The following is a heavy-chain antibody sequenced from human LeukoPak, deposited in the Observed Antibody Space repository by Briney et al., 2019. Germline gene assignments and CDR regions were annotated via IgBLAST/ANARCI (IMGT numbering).Heavy chain of an antibody. Sequence: GGSLRLSCAASGFTFSSYSMKWIRQAPGKGLEWVSSISSSSSYIYYADSVKGRYTISRDNAKNSLYLQMNSLRAEDTALYYCARDPRGYSYGHDYWGQGTLVTVSS. V-gene: IGHV3-21*01. D-gene: IGHD5-18*01. CDR1: GFTFSSYS. CDR2: ISSSSSYI. J-gene: IGHJ4*02. CDR3: ARDPRGYSYGHDY.